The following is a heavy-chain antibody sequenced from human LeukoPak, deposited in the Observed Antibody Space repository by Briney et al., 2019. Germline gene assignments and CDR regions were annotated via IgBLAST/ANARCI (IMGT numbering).Heavy chain of an antibody. D-gene: IGHD3-3*01. V-gene: IGHV3-7*01. Sequence: GGSLRLSCAASGFTFSNYWMTWVRQAPGKGREWVADIKQDGSEKLYVNAVRGRFTISRDNAKMSLFLQMNSLRAEDTAVYYCARDNGVVHGVYYMDVWGKGTTVTVS. CDR3: ARDNGVVHGVYYMDV. CDR1: GFTFSNYW. CDR2: IKQDGSEK. J-gene: IGHJ6*03.